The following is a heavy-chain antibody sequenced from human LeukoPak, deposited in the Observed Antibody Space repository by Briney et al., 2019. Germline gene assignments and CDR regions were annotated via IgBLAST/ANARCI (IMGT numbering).Heavy chain of an antibody. CDR3: ARDYYSETNDAFDI. CDR1: GFTVSTNY. Sequence: TGGSLRLSCAASGFTVSTNYMSWVRQAPGKGLEWVSLIYSGGTTFYADSMEGRFTISRDNSKNTLYLQMIGLRAEDTAVYYCARDYYSETNDAFDIWGQGTMVTVSS. CDR2: IYSGGTT. D-gene: IGHD3-22*01. J-gene: IGHJ3*02. V-gene: IGHV3-53*01.